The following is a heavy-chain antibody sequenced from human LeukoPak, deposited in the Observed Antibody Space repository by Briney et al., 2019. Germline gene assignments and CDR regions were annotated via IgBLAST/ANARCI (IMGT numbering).Heavy chain of an antibody. J-gene: IGHJ6*02. Sequence: GGSLRLSCAASGFTFSSYGMHWVRQAPGKGREWVAVIWYDGSNKYYADSVKGRFTISRDNSKNTLYLQMNGLRDEDTAVYYCARTTVTTSYYYYGMDVWGQGTTVTVSS. D-gene: IGHD4-17*01. CDR3: ARTTVTTSYYYYGMDV. CDR2: IWYDGSNK. CDR1: GFTFSSYG. V-gene: IGHV3-33*01.